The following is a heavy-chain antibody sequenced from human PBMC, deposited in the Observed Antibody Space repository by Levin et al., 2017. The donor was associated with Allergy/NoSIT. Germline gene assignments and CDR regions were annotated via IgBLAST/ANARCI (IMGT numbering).Heavy chain of an antibody. D-gene: IGHD6-6*01. J-gene: IGHJ4*02. CDR1: GYTFTSYY. Sequence: GESLKISCKASGYTFTSYYMHWVRQAPGQGLEWMGIINPSGGSTSYAQKFQGRVTMTRDTSTSTVYMELSSLRSEDTAVYYCAREGSKVADFDYWGQGTLVTVSS. CDR3: AREGSKVADFDY. CDR2: INPSGGST. V-gene: IGHV1-46*01.